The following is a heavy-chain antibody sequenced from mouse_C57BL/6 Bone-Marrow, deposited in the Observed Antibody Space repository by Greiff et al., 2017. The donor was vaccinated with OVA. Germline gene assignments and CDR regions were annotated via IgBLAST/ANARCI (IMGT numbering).Heavy chain of an antibody. CDR1: GYSITSDY. J-gene: IGHJ1*03. CDR3: ARSPHYYGSSLWYFDV. D-gene: IGHD1-1*01. CDR2: ISYSGST. V-gene: IGHV3-8*01. Sequence: EVQLQQSGPGLAKPSQTLSLTCSVTGYSITSDYWNWIRKFPGNKLEYMGYISYSGSTYYNPSLKSRISITRDTSKNQYYLQLNSVTTEDTATYYCARSPHYYGSSLWYFDVWGTGTTVTVSS.